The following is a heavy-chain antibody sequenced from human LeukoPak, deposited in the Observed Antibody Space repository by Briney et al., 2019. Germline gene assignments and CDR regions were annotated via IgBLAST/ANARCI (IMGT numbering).Heavy chain of an antibody. Sequence: PGGSLRLPCAASGFIFSSYAMTWLRQAPGKALECVSSIDNSGYNTFYADSVKGRFTISTDSSKNALYLRMSGLRAEDTAVYYSATLSGSGTTDWGQGTLVTVSS. CDR1: GFIFSSYA. J-gene: IGHJ4*02. CDR2: IDNSGYNT. D-gene: IGHD1-7*01. V-gene: IGHV3-23*01. CDR3: ATLSGSGTTD.